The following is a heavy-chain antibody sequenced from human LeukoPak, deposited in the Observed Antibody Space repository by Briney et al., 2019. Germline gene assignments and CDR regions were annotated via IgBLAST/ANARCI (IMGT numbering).Heavy chain of an antibody. Sequence: SGPTLAKPTQTLTLTCTLSGFSLSTSGVGVGWIRQPPGKALEWLALIYWNDDKRYSPSLKRRLTITKDTSKNQVVLTMTNRDPVDTATYYCAHRPRRYFDYWGQGTLVTVSS. CDR1: GFSLSTSGVG. CDR3: AHRPRRYFDY. CDR2: IYWNDDK. J-gene: IGHJ4*02. V-gene: IGHV2-5*01.